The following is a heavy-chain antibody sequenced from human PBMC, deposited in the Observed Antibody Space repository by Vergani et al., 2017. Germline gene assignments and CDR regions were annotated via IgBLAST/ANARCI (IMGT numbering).Heavy chain of an antibody. J-gene: IGHJ6*02. CDR3: AREESSSSGYYYYYYGMDV. V-gene: IGHV3-21*01. Sequence: EVQLVESGGGLVKPGGSLRLSCAASKFTFSIYNMNWVRQAPGKGLEWVSSISSSSSYIYYADSVKGRFTISRDNAKNSLYLQMNSLRAEDTAVYYCAREESSSSGYYYYYYGMDVWGQGTTVTVSS. CDR1: KFTFSIYN. CDR2: ISSSSSYI. D-gene: IGHD6-6*01.